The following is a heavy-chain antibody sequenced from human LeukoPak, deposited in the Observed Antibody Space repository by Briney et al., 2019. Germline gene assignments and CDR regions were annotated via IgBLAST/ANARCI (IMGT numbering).Heavy chain of an antibody. CDR3: AREADCSGGSCRNWFDP. Sequence: SQTLSLTCTVSGGSISSGGYHWSWIRQHPGKGLEWIGYIYYSGSTYYNPSLKSRVTISVDTSKNQFSLKLSSVTAADTAVYYCAREADCSGGSCRNWFDPWGQGTLVTVSS. V-gene: IGHV4-31*03. CDR1: GGSISSGGYH. CDR2: IYYSGST. D-gene: IGHD2-15*01. J-gene: IGHJ5*02.